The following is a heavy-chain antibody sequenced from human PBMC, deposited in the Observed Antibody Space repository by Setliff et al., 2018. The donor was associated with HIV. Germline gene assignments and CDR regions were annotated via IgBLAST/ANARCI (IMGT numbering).Heavy chain of an antibody. CDR1: GFTFSSYS. Sequence: GGSLRLSCAASGFTFSSYSMNWVRQATGNGLEWVSYISSTSSTIYYADSVKGRFTISRDNAKNSLYLQMNSLRAEDTAVYYCARELAATWLYYYYGMDVWGQGTLVTVSS. V-gene: IGHV3-48*04. CDR2: ISSTSSTI. J-gene: IGHJ6*02. D-gene: IGHD2-15*01. CDR3: ARELAATWLYYYYGMDV.